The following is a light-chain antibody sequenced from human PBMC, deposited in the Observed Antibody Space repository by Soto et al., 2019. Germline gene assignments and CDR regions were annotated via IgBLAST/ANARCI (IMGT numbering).Light chain of an antibody. CDR1: SSDVGGYNY. CDR3: SSYTSSSTVV. V-gene: IGLV2-14*01. J-gene: IGLJ2*01. Sequence: QSVLTQPASVSGSPGQSITICCTGTSSDVGGYNYVSWYQQHPGKAPKLMIYDVSNRPSGVSNRFSGSKSGNTASLTISGLQAEDEADYYCSSYTSSSTVVFGGGTKVTVL. CDR2: DVS.